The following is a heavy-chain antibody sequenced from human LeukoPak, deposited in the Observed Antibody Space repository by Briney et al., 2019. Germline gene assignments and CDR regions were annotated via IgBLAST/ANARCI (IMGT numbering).Heavy chain of an antibody. V-gene: IGHV4-31*03. Sequence: SQTLSLTCTVSGDFMTRGGYHWSWVRQPPGKALECVAFIYHSGTTFYNPSLESRTTLSVDTSQNQFSLKLTSVGAAVTAVYYCARVVDFRNYFDYWGQGNLVTVSS. D-gene: IGHD3/OR15-3a*01. CDR3: ARVVDFRNYFDY. CDR1: GDFMTRGGYH. CDR2: IYHSGTT. J-gene: IGHJ4*02.